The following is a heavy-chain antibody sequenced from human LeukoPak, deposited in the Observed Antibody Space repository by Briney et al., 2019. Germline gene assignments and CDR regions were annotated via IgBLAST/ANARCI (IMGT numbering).Heavy chain of an antibody. CDR2: ISGSGGST. J-gene: IGHJ4*02. Sequence: GGSLRLSCAASGFTFSSYAMSWVRQAPGKGLEWVSAISGSGGSTYYADSVKGRFTISRDNSKNTLYLQMNSLRAEDTAVYYCAKSTRGGVLRYFDWLLSSFDYWGQGTLVTISS. D-gene: IGHD3-9*01. CDR3: AKSTRGGVLRYFDWLLSSFDY. V-gene: IGHV3-23*01. CDR1: GFTFSSYA.